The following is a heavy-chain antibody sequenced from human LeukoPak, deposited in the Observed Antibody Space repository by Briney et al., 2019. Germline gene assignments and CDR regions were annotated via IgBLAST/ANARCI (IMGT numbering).Heavy chain of an antibody. J-gene: IGHJ5*02. CDR3: AREYPQIAAAGTSNWFDP. D-gene: IGHD6-13*01. V-gene: IGHV1-2*02. CDR2: INPNSGGT. CDR1: GYTFTGYY. Sequence: ASVKVSCKASGYTFTGYYMHWVRQAPGQGLEWMGWINPNSGGTNYAQKFQGRVTMTRDTSISTAYMELSRLRSDDTAVYYCAREYPQIAAAGTSNWFDPWGQGTLVTVSS.